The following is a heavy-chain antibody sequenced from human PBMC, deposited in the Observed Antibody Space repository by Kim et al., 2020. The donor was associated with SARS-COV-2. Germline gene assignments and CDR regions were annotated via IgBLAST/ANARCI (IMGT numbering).Heavy chain of an antibody. CDR3: ARDWRYFDRHGGMDV. CDR1: GYTFTSYA. Sequence: ASVKVSCKASGYTFTSYAMHWVRQAPGQRLEWMGWINAGNGNTKYSQKFQGRVTITRDTSASTAYMELSSLRSEDTAVYYCARDWRYFDRHGGMDVWGQGTTVTVSS. J-gene: IGHJ6*02. V-gene: IGHV1-3*01. CDR2: INAGNGNT. D-gene: IGHD3-9*01.